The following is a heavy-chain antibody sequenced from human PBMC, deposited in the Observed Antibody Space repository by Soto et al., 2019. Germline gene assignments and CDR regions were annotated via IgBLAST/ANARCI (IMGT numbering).Heavy chain of an antibody. CDR2: IYYSGST. V-gene: IGHV4-31*03. J-gene: IGHJ6*03. D-gene: IGHD5-12*01. CDR3: ARDGYSGYSPNPYYYYMDV. Sequence: QVQLQESGPGLVKPSQTLSLTCTVSGGSISSGGYYWSWIRQHPGKGLEWIGYIYYSGSTYYNPSLKSRVTISVDTSKNQFSLKLSSVTAADTAVSYCARDGYSGYSPNPYYYYMDVWGKGTTVTVSS. CDR1: GGSISSGGYY.